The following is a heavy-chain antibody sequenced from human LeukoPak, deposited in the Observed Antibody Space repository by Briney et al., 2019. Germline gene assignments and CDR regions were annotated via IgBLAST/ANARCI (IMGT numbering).Heavy chain of an antibody. Sequence: ASVKVSCKASGYTFTGYYMHWVRQAPGQGLEWMGRINPNSGGTNYAQKFQGRVTMTRDTSISTAYMELSRLKSDDTAVYYCARGHYGGNPYYFDYWGQGTLVTVSS. CDR2: INPNSGGT. V-gene: IGHV1-2*06. D-gene: IGHD4/OR15-4a*01. J-gene: IGHJ4*02. CDR1: GYTFTGYY. CDR3: ARGHYGGNPYYFDY.